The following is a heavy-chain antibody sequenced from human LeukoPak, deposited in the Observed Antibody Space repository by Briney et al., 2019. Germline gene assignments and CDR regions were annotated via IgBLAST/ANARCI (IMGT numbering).Heavy chain of an antibody. D-gene: IGHD4-17*01. CDR2: ITNSGSTT. Sequence: GGSLRLSCVASGFTFSDYYMSWIRQAPGKGLEWISYITNSGSTTFYADSVKGRFSISRDNANNSLFLQMNSLRAEDTAVYYCMRDVRLRHKYYYMDVWGKGTTVTVSS. CDR3: MRDVRLRHKYYYMDV. CDR1: GFTFSDYY. J-gene: IGHJ6*03. V-gene: IGHV3-11*04.